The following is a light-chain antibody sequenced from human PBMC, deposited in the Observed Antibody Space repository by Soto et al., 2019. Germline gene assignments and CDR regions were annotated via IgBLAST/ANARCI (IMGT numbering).Light chain of an antibody. J-gene: IGKJ1*01. CDR2: GVS. V-gene: IGKV3-15*01. CDR3: QQYNNWPPT. Sequence: EIVMTQSPATLSVSPGERATLSCRASQSVSSNLGWYQQKPGQAPRLLIYGVSTRATGIPARFSGSGSGTEFTLTISSLQSEDFAVYYCQQYNNWPPTFGQGTKVEIK. CDR1: QSVSSN.